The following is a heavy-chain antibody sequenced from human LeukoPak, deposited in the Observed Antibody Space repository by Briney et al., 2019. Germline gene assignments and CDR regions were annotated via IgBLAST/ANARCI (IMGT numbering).Heavy chain of an antibody. V-gene: IGHV4-59*01. Sequence: SETLSLTCTVSGGPIATDYWNWIRQPPGKGLEWIGYIYYTGSTNYNPSLKSRVTISVDTSKHQFSLRLRSVTAADTAVYYCARDNSDSTSHTFYYYMDVWGKGTTVTVSS. CDR2: IYYTGST. CDR3: ARDNSDSTSHTFYYYMDV. CDR1: GGPIATDY. D-gene: IGHD2-2*01. J-gene: IGHJ6*03.